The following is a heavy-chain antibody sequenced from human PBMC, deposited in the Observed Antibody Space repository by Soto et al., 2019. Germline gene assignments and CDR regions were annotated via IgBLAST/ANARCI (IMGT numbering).Heavy chain of an antibody. CDR2: ISSSSSTI. CDR1: GFTFSSYS. J-gene: IGHJ4*02. CDR3: ASGCSTSWYNVLDY. D-gene: IGHD6-13*01. V-gene: IGHV3-48*02. Sequence: EVQLVESGGGLVQPGGSLRLSCAASGFTFSSYSMNWVRQAPGKGLEWVSYISSSSSTIYYADSVKGRFTISRDNAKNLLYLQMNSLRDEDTSVYYCASGCSTSWYNVLDYWCQGTLVTVSS.